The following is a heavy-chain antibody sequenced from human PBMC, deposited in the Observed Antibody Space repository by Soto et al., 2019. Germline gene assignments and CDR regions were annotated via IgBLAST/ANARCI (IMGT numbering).Heavy chain of an antibody. CDR3: MRGDPVAGSSTSCSAAFDR. V-gene: IGHV4-30-4*01. Sequence: QVQLQESGPGLVKPSQTLSLTCTVSGGSISSGDYYWNWIRQPPGKGLEWIGSIYYSGSTYDGPTLKSRVTTSVGTDKHQSARKLSTVTAAESAVYYWMRGDPVAGSSTSCSAAFDRGGRGTM. CDR1: GGSISSGDYY. J-gene: IGHJ3*01. CDR2: IYYSGST. D-gene: IGHD2-2*01.